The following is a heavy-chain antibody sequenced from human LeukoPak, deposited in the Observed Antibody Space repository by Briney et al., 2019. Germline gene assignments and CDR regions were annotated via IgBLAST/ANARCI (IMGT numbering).Heavy chain of an antibody. CDR3: ARGGEKWLVYFDF. CDR1: GYTFTSYY. Sequence: GASVKVSCKASGYTFTSYYMHWVRQAPGQGLEWMGIINPSDDSTIYAQKFQRRVTVTRDTSTSTVYMELSSLRSEDTAVYYCARGGEKWLVYFDFWGQGTLVTVSS. CDR2: INPSDDST. D-gene: IGHD6-19*01. J-gene: IGHJ4*02. V-gene: IGHV1-46*01.